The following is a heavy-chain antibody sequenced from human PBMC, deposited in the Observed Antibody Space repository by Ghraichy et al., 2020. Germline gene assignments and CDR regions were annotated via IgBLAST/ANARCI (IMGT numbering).Heavy chain of an antibody. CDR2: IARSGSA. CDR1: GFNFGDFA. J-gene: IGHJ5*02. V-gene: IGHV3-23*01. CDR3: ARYSGWNPSSYFFKS. Sequence: GGSLRPSCAMSGFNFGDFAVGWVRQAPGKGLEWVSSIARSGSADYTDSVKGRFTISRDNSKNILYLHMSSLRAEDTATYYCARYSGWNPSSYFFKSWGQGTLVTGSA. D-gene: IGHD3-9*01.